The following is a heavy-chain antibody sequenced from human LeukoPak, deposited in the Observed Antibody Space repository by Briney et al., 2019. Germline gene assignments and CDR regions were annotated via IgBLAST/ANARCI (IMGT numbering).Heavy chain of an antibody. J-gene: IGHJ6*02. CDR3: ARESYAVTTHGYYYGMDV. D-gene: IGHD4-17*01. CDR1: GGTCSSNT. CDR2: IIPILGIA. V-gene: IGHV1-69*04. Sequence: SVKVSCKGSGGTCSSNTISWVRHAPGQGLEWMGSIIPILGIANYAQKFQGRVTITADTSTSTAYMELSSLRCEDTAVYYCARESYAVTTHGYYYGMDVWGQGTTVTVCS.